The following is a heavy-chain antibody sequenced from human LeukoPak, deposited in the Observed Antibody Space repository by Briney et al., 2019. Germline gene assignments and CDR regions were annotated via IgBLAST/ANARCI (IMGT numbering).Heavy chain of an antibody. Sequence: SETLSLTCAVSGGSISSGGYSWSWIRQPPGKGLEWIGYIYYSGSTYYNPSLKSRVTISLDTSKNQFSLKLSSVTAADTAVYYCATHGRYCDSIDYSPFDYWGQGTLVTVSS. J-gene: IGHJ4*02. CDR2: IYYSGST. V-gene: IGHV4-30-4*07. CDR1: GGSISSGGYS. D-gene: IGHD3-22*01. CDR3: ATHGRYCDSIDYSPFDY.